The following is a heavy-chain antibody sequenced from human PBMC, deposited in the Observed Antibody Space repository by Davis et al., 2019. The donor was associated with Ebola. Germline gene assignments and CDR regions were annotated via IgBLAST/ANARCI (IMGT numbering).Heavy chain of an antibody. V-gene: IGHV2-5*02. Sequence: SGPTLAKPTHTFTLTCSFSGFPPTTSGMGVACIRQPPGKALERLLHTLCDVDRRYSPYLKSRLTITEDTSKNQVVLTMTNMDPADTATYYCTRLAYTNGWFYFDYWGQGSLVTVSS. CDR2: TLCDVDR. D-gene: IGHD1-1*01. CDR1: GFPPTTSGMG. CDR3: TRLAYTNGWFYFDY. J-gene: IGHJ4*02.